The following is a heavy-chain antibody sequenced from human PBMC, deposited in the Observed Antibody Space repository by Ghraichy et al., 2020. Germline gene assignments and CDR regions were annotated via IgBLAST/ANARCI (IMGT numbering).Heavy chain of an antibody. V-gene: IGHV4-39*01. CDR2: ISYSGTT. D-gene: IGHD2-15*01. CDR1: GGSISSSSYY. Sequence: SETLSLTCSVSGGSISSSSYYWGWVRQPPGKGLEWIGSISYSGTTYYNPSLESRVTISVDASTNQFSLKLNYVTAADTAVYYCVSRYCGGTGCYSIVDYWGQGTLVTVSS. CDR3: VSRYCGGTGCYSIVDY. J-gene: IGHJ4*02.